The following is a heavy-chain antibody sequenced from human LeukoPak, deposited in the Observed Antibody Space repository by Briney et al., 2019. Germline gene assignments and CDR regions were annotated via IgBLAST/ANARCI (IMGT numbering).Heavy chain of an antibody. V-gene: IGHV3-23*01. D-gene: IGHD3-10*01. Sequence: PGGSLRLSCAASGFTFSSYAMSWVRQAPGKGLEWVSAISGSGGSTYYADSVKGRFTISRDNSKNTLYLQMNSLRAEDTAVYYCAKAKLGGSGSSLLYYYYYMDVWGKGTTVTVSS. CDR1: GFTFSSYA. CDR2: ISGSGGST. J-gene: IGHJ6*03. CDR3: AKAKLGGSGSSLLYYYYYMDV.